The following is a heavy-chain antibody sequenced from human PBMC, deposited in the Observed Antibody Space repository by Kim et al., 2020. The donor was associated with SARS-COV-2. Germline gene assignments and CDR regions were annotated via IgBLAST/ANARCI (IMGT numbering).Heavy chain of an antibody. Sequence: GGSLRLSCAASGFTFSNYEMNWVRQAPGKGLEWVSYISTSGSTIYYADSLKGRFTISRDNAENSLFLQMNSLRAEDTAVYYCARGHSGSQGFDYWGQGALVTVSS. D-gene: IGHD1-26*01. J-gene: IGHJ4*02. CDR1: GFTFSNYE. V-gene: IGHV3-48*03. CDR3: ARGHSGSQGFDY. CDR2: ISTSGSTI.